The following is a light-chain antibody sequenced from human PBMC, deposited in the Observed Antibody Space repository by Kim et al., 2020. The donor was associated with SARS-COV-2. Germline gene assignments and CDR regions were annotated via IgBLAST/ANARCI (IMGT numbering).Light chain of an antibody. CDR2: DTS. J-gene: IGLJ3*02. CDR3: LLSYGDVRV. CDR1: TGAVTRGHY. V-gene: IGLV7-46*01. Sequence: PGWTVTLPCASSTGAVTRGHYPYLFQQKPCQAPRALIYDTSNKHSTAPARFSGSVLQGRAALTLSGAQPEDEADYFCLLSYGDVRVFGGGTKLTVL.